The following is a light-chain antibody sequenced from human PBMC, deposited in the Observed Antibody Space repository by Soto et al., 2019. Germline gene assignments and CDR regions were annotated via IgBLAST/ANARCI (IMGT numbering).Light chain of an antibody. Sequence: DDQMTQTPSSVSASVGDRDTITCRASHNIASWLAWYQQNPGKAPKLLISAASSLQSGDPSRFSGSGSGTDFTLTTSSLQPKDFETYYCEEANSFPPTFGQRTKVEIK. CDR2: AAS. J-gene: IGKJ1*01. CDR3: EEANSFPPT. CDR1: HNIASW. V-gene: IGKV1-12*01.